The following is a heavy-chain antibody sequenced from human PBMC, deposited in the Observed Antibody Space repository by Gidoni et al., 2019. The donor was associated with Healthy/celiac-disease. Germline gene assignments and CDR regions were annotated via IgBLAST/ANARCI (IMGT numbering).Heavy chain of an antibody. CDR2: INAGNGNT. CDR3: ARDGPQDFDY. CDR1: GYTFTSYA. V-gene: IGHV1-3*01. Sequence: QVQLVQSGAEVKKPGASVKVSCKASGYTFTSYAMHWVRQAPGQRLEWMGWINAGNGNTKYSQKFQGRVTITRDTSASTAYMELSSLRSEDTAVYYCARDGPQDFDYWGQGTLVTVSS. J-gene: IGHJ4*02.